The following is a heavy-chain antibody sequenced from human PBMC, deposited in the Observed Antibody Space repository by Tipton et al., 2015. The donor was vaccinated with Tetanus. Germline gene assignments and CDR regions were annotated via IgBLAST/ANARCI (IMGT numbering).Heavy chain of an antibody. V-gene: IGHV4-4*08. Sequence: TLSLTCTVSGDSMTKYYWSWVRQPPGKGLERISYIFASGSTNYNPALKSRVTISMDTSKNQISLKLSSVTAADTAVYFCARRSYCTSTRCFDAFDLWGPGTRVTVSS. CDR1: GDSMTKYY. CDR2: IFASGST. D-gene: IGHD2-8*01. J-gene: IGHJ3*01. CDR3: ARRSYCTSTRCFDAFDL.